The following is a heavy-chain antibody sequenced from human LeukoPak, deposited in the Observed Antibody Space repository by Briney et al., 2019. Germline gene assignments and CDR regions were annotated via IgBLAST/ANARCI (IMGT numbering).Heavy chain of an antibody. CDR3: ATYINWVAGDL. D-gene: IGHD1-1*01. CDR2: MSGSSSYI. J-gene: IGHJ6*02. Sequence: GGSLRLSCAASGFTFSRYSMNWVRLAPGKGLGWVSSMSGSSSYIYHADTVKGRFTTPKDNAKKSVYLQMNSLRDEDTGVYHCATYINWVAGDLWGQGTGVSVSS. V-gene: IGHV3-21*01. CDR1: GFTFSRYS.